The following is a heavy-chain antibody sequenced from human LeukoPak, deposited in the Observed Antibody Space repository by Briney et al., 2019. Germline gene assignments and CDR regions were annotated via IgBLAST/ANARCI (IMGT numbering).Heavy chain of an antibody. CDR3: AGTPIYDILTGYSETFDY. CDR2: MNPNSGNT. Sequence: ASVKVSCKASGYTFTSYGINWVRQATGQGLEWMGWMNPNSGNTGYAQKFQGRVTMTRNTSISTAYMELSSLRSEDTAVYYCAGTPIYDILTGYSETFDYWGQGTLVTVSS. V-gene: IGHV1-8*01. J-gene: IGHJ4*02. CDR1: GYTFTSYG. D-gene: IGHD3-9*01.